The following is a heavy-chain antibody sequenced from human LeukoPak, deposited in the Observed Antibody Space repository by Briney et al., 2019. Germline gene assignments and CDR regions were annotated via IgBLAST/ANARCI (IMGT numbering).Heavy chain of an antibody. CDR3: ATDRGRYDISTWRFNY. CDR1: GFTFSNAW. V-gene: IGHV3-15*01. D-gene: IGHD3-9*01. J-gene: IGHJ4*02. Sequence: GGSLRLSCAASGFTFSNAWMSWVRQAPGKGLEWVGRIKSKSDGETTDYAAPVKGRFTISRDDSKNTLYLQMNSLKTDDTAVYYYATDRGRYDISTWRFNYWGQGALATVSS. CDR2: IKSKSDGETT.